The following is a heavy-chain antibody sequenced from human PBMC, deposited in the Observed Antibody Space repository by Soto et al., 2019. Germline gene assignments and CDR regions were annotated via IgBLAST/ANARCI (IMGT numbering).Heavy chain of an antibody. V-gene: IGHV3-23*01. D-gene: IGHD6-19*01. CDR3: ARRSSGWYFEY. CDR1: GFTFSSYA. Sequence: EVQLLESGGGLVQPGGSLRLSCAASGFTFSSYAMNWVRQAPGKGLEWVSVISGSGGSTYYADSVKGRVTMSRDNSKNTLYLQMNSLRAEDTAVYYCARRSSGWYFEYWGQGNLVTVSS. CDR2: ISGSGGST. J-gene: IGHJ4*02.